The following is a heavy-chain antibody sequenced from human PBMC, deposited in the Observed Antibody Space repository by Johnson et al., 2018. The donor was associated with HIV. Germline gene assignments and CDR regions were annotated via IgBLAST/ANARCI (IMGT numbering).Heavy chain of an antibody. V-gene: IGHV3-7*05. D-gene: IGHD6-19*01. J-gene: IGHJ3*02. CDR3: VRGGAVAPSSGFDI. CDR1: GFTFSNAW. Sequence: VQLVESGGGVVQPGGSLRLSCAASGFTFSNAWMSWVRQAPGKGLGWVANINQDGVEKYYVASVKGRFTISRDNATNSLFLQMNIVRDEDTAVYYCVRGGAVAPSSGFDIWGQGTKVTVSS. CDR2: INQDGVEK.